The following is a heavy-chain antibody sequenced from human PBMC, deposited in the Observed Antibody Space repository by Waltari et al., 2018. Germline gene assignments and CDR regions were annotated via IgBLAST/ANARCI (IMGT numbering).Heavy chain of an antibody. J-gene: IGHJ4*02. CDR2: IYYSGRP. Sequence: QLQLQESGPGLVKPSETLSLTCTVSGGSISSSSYYWGWIRQPPGKGLEWIGSIYYSGRPYYTPSLKIRVTISVDTSKNQFSLKLSSVTAADTAVYYGARSPGNVLLWFGELNYFDYWGQGTLVTVSS. D-gene: IGHD3-10*01. CDR1: GGSISSSSYY. CDR3: ARSPGNVLLWFGELNYFDY. V-gene: IGHV4-39*01.